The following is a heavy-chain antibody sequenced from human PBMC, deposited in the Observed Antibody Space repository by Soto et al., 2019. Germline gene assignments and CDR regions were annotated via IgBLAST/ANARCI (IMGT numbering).Heavy chain of an antibody. CDR2: ISSSGSDT. CDR3: ARSLRGYSGYSGY. D-gene: IGHD5-12*01. V-gene: IGHV3-11*05. CDR1: GFTFSDYY. Sequence: QVQLVESGGGLVKPGGCLRLSCAASGFTFSDYYMSWIRQAPGKGLEWVSYISSSGSDTNYADSVKGRVTVSRANAKNSLYLQLNSLRAEYTAVYYCARSLRGYSGYSGYWGQGTLVTVSS. J-gene: IGHJ4*02.